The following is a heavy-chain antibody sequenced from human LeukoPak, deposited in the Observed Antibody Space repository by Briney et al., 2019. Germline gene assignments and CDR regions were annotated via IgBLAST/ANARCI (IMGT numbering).Heavy chain of an antibody. V-gene: IGHV3-30*18. J-gene: IGHJ4*02. Sequence: GSLRLSCAASGFTFSSYGMHWVRQAPGKGLEWVAVISYDGSNKYYADSVKGRFTISRDNSKNTLYLQMNSLRAEDTAVYYCAKVVGSGSYLDWGQGTLVTVSS. D-gene: IGHD1-26*01. CDR1: GFTFSSYG. CDR2: ISYDGSNK. CDR3: AKVVGSGSYLD.